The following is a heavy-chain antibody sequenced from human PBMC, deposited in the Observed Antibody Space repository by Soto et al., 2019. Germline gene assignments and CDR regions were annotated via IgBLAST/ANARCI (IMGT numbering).Heavy chain of an antibody. Sequence: QVQLVQSGAEVKKPGSSVKVSCKASGGTFSSYTISWVRQAPGQGLEWMGRIIPILGIANYAQKFQGRVTITADKSARRAQVELSSLVSEETAEQYRARDTRHYSGSGRTFDYWGQGTLVTVSS. V-gene: IGHV1-69*02. CDR1: GGTFSSYT. J-gene: IGHJ4*02. CDR3: ARDTRHYSGSGRTFDY. CDR2: IIPILGIA. D-gene: IGHD3-10*01.